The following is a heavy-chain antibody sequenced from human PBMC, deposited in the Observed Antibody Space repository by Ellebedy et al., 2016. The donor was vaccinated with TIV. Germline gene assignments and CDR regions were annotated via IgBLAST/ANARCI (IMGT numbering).Heavy chain of an antibody. CDR2: ISGSGRGNT. Sequence: GESLKISXAASGFNIDDYAMTLVRQRPGKGLEWVSAISGSGRGNTYYAGSVKGRFTISRGDSKNTLYLQMNSLRAEDTAVYYCAKDLGKGGGSVFDYWGQGALVTVSS. D-gene: IGHD6-19*01. J-gene: IGHJ4*02. V-gene: IGHV3-23*01. CDR1: GFNIDDYA. CDR3: AKDLGKGGGSVFDY.